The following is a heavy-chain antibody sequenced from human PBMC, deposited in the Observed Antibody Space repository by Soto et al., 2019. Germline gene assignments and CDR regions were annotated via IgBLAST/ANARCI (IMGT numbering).Heavy chain of an antibody. J-gene: IGHJ4*02. Sequence: SLRLSCAASGFTFSSYGMHWVRQAPGKGLEWVAVIWYDGSNKYYADSVKGRFTISRDNSKNTLYLQMNSLRAEDTAVYYCAKAQAVYCTSGVCPSDYWGQGTLVTVSS. CDR2: IWYDGSNK. CDR1: GFTFSSYG. CDR3: AKAQAVYCTSGVCPSDY. V-gene: IGHV3-33*06. D-gene: IGHD2-8*01.